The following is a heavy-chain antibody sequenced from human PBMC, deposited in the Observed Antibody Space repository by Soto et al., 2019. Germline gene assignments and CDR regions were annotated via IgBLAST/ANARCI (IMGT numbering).Heavy chain of an antibody. D-gene: IGHD3-3*01. CDR3: ARSNDFWSGPMDV. J-gene: IGHJ6*03. Sequence: SVKVSCKASGGTFSSYAISWVRQAPGQGLAWMGGIIPIFGTANYAQKFQGRATITATESTSTAYMELSSPRSEDPAVDYRARSNDFWSGPMDVWGKGTTVTVAS. CDR1: GGTFSSYA. CDR2: IIPIFGTA. V-gene: IGHV1-69*13.